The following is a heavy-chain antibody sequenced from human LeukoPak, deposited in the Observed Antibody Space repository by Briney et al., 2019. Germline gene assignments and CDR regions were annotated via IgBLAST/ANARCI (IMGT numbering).Heavy chain of an antibody. V-gene: IGHV4-34*01. D-gene: IGHD6-13*01. Sequence: SETLSLTCAAYGGSFSGYYWSWIRQTPGKGLEWIGEINHSGSTNYNPSLKSRVTISVDTSKNQFSLKLSSVTAADTAVYYCATRIGNSSSWTLYYFDYWGQGTLVTVSS. CDR2: INHSGST. CDR1: GGSFSGYY. J-gene: IGHJ4*02. CDR3: ATRIGNSSSWTLYYFDY.